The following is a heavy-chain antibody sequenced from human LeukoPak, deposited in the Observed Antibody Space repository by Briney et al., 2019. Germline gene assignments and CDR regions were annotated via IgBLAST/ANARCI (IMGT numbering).Heavy chain of an antibody. J-gene: IGHJ4*02. V-gene: IGHV4-34*01. D-gene: IGHD5-12*01. CDR1: GGSLSPHY. CDR2: INNRGTT. Sequence: SETLYLTCAVSGGSLSPHYWSWIRRPLGKGLEWIGEINNRGTTNYSPSLRGRATISVDTSKNQFSLRLTSVTAADTAMYYCARVPLWWLTPFDFWGQGTLATVSS. CDR3: ARVPLWWLTPFDF.